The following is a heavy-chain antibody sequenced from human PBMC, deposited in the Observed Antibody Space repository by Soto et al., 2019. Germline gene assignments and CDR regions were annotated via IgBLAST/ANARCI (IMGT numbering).Heavy chain of an antibody. CDR1: GYTFTSYY. V-gene: IGHV1-8*02. CDR2: INPNGGNT. Sequence: ASVKVSCKASGYTFTSYYMHWVRQAPGQGLEWMGRINPNGGNTGYAQKFQGRVTMTRNTSISTAYMELSSLRSEDTAVYYCARGDILEWFTDAFDIWGQGTMVTVSS. D-gene: IGHD3-3*01. CDR3: ARGDILEWFTDAFDI. J-gene: IGHJ3*02.